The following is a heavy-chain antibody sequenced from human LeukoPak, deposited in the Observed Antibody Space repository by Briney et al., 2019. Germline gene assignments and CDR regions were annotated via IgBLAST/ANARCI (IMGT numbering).Heavy chain of an antibody. CDR1: GFNFSTYW. V-gene: IGHV3-74*01. J-gene: IGHJ4*02. D-gene: IGHD6-13*01. CDR3: ARGTAATAGIDY. Sequence: GGSLRLSCAVSGFNFSTYWIHWVRQAPGKGLVWVSLINTDGSGTTYADSAKGRFTVSRDNDKNSLFLEMNSLRVDDTAVYYCARGTAATAGIDYWGQGTLVTVSS. CDR2: INTDGSGT.